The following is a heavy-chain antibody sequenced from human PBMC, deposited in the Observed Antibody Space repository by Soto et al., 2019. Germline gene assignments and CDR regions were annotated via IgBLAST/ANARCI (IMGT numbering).Heavy chain of an antibody. D-gene: IGHD6-25*01. CDR3: ARDFSVQPHYYYYYMDV. CDR1: GFTFSSYG. J-gene: IGHJ6*03. CDR2: IWYDGSNK. V-gene: IGHV3-33*01. Sequence: GGSLRLSCAASGFTFSSYGMHWVRQAPGKGLEWVAVIWYDGSNKYYADSVKGRFTISRDNSKNTLYLQMNSLRAEDTAVYYCARDFSVQPHYYYYYMDVWGKGTTVTVSS.